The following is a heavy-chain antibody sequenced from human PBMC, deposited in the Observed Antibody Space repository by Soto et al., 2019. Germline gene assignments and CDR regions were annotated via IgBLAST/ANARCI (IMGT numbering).Heavy chain of an antibody. J-gene: IGHJ4*02. V-gene: IGHV4-59*01. CDR1: RGSISGYY. CDR3: ARSTEVYTPFDY. D-gene: IGHD1-1*01. CDR2: ISYTGTT. Sequence: SETLSLTCSVSRGSISGYYWSWIRQPPGKGLEWIGYISYTGTTHYNPSLKSRVTISLDTSKNQFSLKLSSVTAADTAVYYCARSTEVYTPFDYWGQGSLVTVS.